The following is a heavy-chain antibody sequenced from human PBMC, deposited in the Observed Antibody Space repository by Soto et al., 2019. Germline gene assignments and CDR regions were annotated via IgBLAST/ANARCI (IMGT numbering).Heavy chain of an antibody. CDR2: ISNGVVTT. D-gene: IGHD3-3*01. V-gene: IGHV3-23*01. CDR3: AKAHYDFWTGVPYYFDS. CDR1: GFDFGSYG. J-gene: IGHJ4*02. Sequence: GGSLRLSCEASGFDFGSYGMAWVRQAPGEGLYWVSGISNGVVTTYYADSVRRRFSISRDNSGNVLYLQMNNLRVEDTAFYYCAKAHYDFWTGVPYYFDSRGPG.